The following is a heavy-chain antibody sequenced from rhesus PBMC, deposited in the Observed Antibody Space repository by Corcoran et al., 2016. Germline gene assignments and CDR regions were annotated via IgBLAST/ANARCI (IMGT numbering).Heavy chain of an antibody. Sequence: QVQLQESGPGLVKPSEPLSLTCPVSGASISYNWWSWIRQPPGKGLEWIGEINVNGENTNYNPSLKSRVTISKDASKNQFSLKMTSVTAADTALYYCARDEHSPGWALDVWGRGVLVTVSS. V-gene: IGHV4-80*01. J-gene: IGHJ5-2*02. CDR2: INVNGENT. CDR1: GASISYNW. D-gene: IGHD6-31*01. CDR3: ARDEHSPGWALDV.